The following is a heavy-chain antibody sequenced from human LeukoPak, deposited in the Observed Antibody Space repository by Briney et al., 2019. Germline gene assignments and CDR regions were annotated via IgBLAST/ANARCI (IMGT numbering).Heavy chain of an antibody. J-gene: IGHJ4*02. Sequence: GGSLRLSCAASGFTFDDYSMHWVRQAPGKGLEWVSSISWNSGSIDYADSVKGRFTISRDNAKSSLYLQMNSLRAEDTALYYCAKDRARFGELFTFDYWGQGTLVTVSS. CDR2: ISWNSGSI. V-gene: IGHV3-9*01. D-gene: IGHD3-10*01. CDR1: GFTFDDYS. CDR3: AKDRARFGELFTFDY.